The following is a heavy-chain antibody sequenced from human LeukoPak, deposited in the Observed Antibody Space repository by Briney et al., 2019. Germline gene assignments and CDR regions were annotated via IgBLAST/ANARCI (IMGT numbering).Heavy chain of an antibody. V-gene: IGHV3-53*04. D-gene: IGHD7-27*01. Sequence: GGSLRLSCAASGFTFSSYAMSWVRQAPGKGLEWVSVIYSGGSTYYADSVKGRFTISRHNSKNTLYLQMNSLRAEDTAVYYCARVTGDWFDPWRQGTLVTVSS. CDR2: IYSGGST. J-gene: IGHJ5*02. CDR3: ARVTGDWFDP. CDR1: GFTFSSYA.